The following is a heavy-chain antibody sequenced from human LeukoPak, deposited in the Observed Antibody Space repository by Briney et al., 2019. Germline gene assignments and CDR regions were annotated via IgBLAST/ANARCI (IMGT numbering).Heavy chain of an antibody. CDR3: ARESKRFLEWSPNWFDP. V-gene: IGHV1-2*02. J-gene: IGHJ5*02. D-gene: IGHD3-3*01. Sequence: ASLKVSCKASGYTFTGHYMHWVRQTPRQRLEWMGWINPNSGGTNYAQKFQGRVTMTRDTSISTAYMELSRLRSDDTAVYYCARESKRFLEWSPNWFDPWGQGTLVTVSS. CDR2: INPNSGGT. CDR1: GYTFTGHY.